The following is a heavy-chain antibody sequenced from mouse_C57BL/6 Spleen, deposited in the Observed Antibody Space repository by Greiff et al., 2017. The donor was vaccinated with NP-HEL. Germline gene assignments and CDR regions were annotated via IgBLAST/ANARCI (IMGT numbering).Heavy chain of an antibody. CDR2: IWRGGST. D-gene: IGHD1-1*01. V-gene: IGHV2-5*01. CDR3: AKNLGGHYYGSSPYYAMDY. J-gene: IGHJ4*01. Sequence: QVQLKQSGPGLVQPSQSLSITCTVSGFSLTSYGVHWVRQSPGKGLEWLGVIWRGGSTDYNAAFMSRLSITKDNSKSQVFFKMNSLQADDTAIYYCAKNLGGHYYGSSPYYAMDYWGQGTSVTVSS. CDR1: GFSLTSYG.